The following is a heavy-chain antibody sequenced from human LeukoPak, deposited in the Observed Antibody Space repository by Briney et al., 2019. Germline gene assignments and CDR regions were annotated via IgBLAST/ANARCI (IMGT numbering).Heavy chain of an antibody. J-gene: IGHJ4*02. CDR1: GFTFSSYA. D-gene: IGHD3-16*02. CDR2: ISGSGGST. Sequence: GGSLRLSCAASGFTFSSYAMGWVRQAPGKGLEWVSAISGSGGSTYYADSVKGRFTISRDNSKITLYLQMNSLKAEDTAVYYCAQVVMIPFGGVIAPFDYWGQGTLVSVSS. V-gene: IGHV3-23*01. CDR3: AQVVMIPFGGVIAPFDY.